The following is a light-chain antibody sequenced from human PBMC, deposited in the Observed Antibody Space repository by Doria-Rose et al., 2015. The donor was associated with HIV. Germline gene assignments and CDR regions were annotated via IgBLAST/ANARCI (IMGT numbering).Light chain of an antibody. CDR2: LDN. Sequence: SYELTQPTSVSVAPGKTARIPCGGNNIGSKHVHWYQHKPGRAPVLVICLDNDRPSGIPERFSGSNSGNTATLTISRVEAGDEADYYCQVWDSRRVVLGGGTKLTV. CDR1: NIGSKH. CDR3: QVWDSRRVV. V-gene: IGLV3-21*04. J-gene: IGLJ3*02.